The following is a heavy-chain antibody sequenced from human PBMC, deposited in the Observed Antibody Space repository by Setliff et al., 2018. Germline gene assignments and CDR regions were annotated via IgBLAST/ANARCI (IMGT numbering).Heavy chain of an antibody. CDR1: GFSISSGYY. CDR2: IHHSGKA. D-gene: IGHD3-22*01. V-gene: IGHV4-38-2*01. CDR3: ARAHTWSLPNDNSGYPGWFDP. Sequence: PSESLSLTCAVSGFSISSGYYWGWIRQPPGKGLEWIVNIHHSGKAYYNPSLTSRVTMSVDTSKNHVSLKLSSVTAADTAVYYCARAHTWSLPNDNSGYPGWFDPWGQGTLVTVSS. J-gene: IGHJ5*02.